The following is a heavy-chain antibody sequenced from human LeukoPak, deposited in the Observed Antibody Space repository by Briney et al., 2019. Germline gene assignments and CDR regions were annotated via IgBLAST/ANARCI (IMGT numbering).Heavy chain of an antibody. V-gene: IGHV3-23*01. J-gene: IGHJ4*02. CDR3: AKDWDQLLYYFDY. CDR1: GFTFSSYA. Sequence: GGSLRLSCAASGFTFSSYAMSWVRQAPGKGLECVSAISGSGSTTYYADPVKGRFTISRDNSKNTLYLQMNSLRAEDTAVYYCAKDWDQLLYYFDYWGQGTLVTVSS. D-gene: IGHD2-2*01. CDR2: ISGSGSTT.